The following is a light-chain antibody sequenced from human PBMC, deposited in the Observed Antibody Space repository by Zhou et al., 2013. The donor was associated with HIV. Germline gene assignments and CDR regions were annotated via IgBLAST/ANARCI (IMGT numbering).Light chain of an antibody. J-gene: IGLJ7*01. CDR3: QSYDSSLSGDV. V-gene: IGLV1-40*01. CDR2: GNS. CDR1: SSNIGAGYD. Sequence: QSVLTQPPSVSGAPGQRVTISCTGNSSNIGAGYDVHWYQQVPGTAPKLLIYGNSNRPSGVPDRFSGSKSGTSASLAITGLQAEDEADYYCQSYDSSLSGDVFGGGTQLTVL.